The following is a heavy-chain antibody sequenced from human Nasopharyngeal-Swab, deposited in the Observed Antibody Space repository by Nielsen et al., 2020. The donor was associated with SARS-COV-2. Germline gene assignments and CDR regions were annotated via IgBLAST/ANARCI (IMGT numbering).Heavy chain of an antibody. D-gene: IGHD3-9*01. Sequence: SETLSLTCTVSGGSVSSGSYYWSWIRQPPGKGLGWIGYIYYSGSTNYNPSLKSRVTISVDTSKNQFSLKLSSVTAADTAVYYCARAHILTGYYIPSYYYGMDVWGQGTTVTVSS. V-gene: IGHV4-61*01. J-gene: IGHJ6*02. CDR3: ARAHILTGYYIPSYYYGMDV. CDR2: IYYSGST. CDR1: GGSVSSGSYY.